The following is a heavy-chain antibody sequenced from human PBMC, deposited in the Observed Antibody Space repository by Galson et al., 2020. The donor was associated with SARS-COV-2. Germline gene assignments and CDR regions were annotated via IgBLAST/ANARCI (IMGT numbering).Heavy chain of an antibody. CDR2: VYPSGPT. J-gene: IGHJ5*02. CDR1: GYSVSTTNS. V-gene: IGHV4-38-2*01. Sequence: SETLSLPCPVPGYSVSTTNSWGWARQPPGRGPEWIGSVYPSGPTYYNPSLKSRVTISVDTSKNQFSLRLDSVTAADTAVYWCARLVQAGEANWFDPWGQGTLVTVSS. CDR3: ARLVQAGEANWFDP. D-gene: IGHD7-27*01.